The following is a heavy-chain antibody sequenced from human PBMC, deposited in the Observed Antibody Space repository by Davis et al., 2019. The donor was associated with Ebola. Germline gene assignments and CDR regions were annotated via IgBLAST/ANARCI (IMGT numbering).Heavy chain of an antibody. CDR1: GFTFSSYG. CDR3: AKDYMDV. Sequence: GESLKISCAASGFTFSSYGMHWVRQAPGKGLEWVAVISYDGSNKYYADSVKGRFTISRDNSKNTLYLQMNSLGAEDTAVYYCAKDYMDVWGQGTTVTVSS. CDR2: ISYDGSNK. V-gene: IGHV3-30*18. J-gene: IGHJ6*02.